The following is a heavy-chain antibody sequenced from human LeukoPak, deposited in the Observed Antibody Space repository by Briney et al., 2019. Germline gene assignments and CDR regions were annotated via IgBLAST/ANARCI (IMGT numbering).Heavy chain of an antibody. D-gene: IGHD2-15*01. Sequence: GASVKVSCKASGYTFTSYYMHWVRQALGQGLEWMGMINPSSGNARYAQKFQGRVTMARDTSTSTMYMELSSLRSEDTAVYYCSRDTRAADAEYFQHWGQGTLVIVSS. CDR3: SRDTRAADAEYFQH. J-gene: IGHJ1*01. V-gene: IGHV1-46*01. CDR1: GYTFTSYY. CDR2: INPSSGNA.